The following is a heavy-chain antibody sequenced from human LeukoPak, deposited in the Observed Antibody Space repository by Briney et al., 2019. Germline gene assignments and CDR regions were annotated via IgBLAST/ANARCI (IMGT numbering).Heavy chain of an antibody. V-gene: IGHV1-8*02. CDR3: ATLQSCSGGTCYANWLDP. CDR1: GYTFTSYD. Sequence: ASVKVSCKASGYTFTSYDINWVRQATGQGLEWMGWMNPNSGNTGYAQKFQGRVTMTRDTAINTAYMELSGLRSDDTAFYYCATLQSCSGGTCYANWLDPWGQGTLVTVSS. D-gene: IGHD2-15*01. CDR2: MNPNSGNT. J-gene: IGHJ5*02.